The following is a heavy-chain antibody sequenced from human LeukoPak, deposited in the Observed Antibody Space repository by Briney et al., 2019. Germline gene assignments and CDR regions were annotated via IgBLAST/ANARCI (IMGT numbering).Heavy chain of an antibody. Sequence: GGSLRLSCAASGFTFISYAMSWVRQAPGKGLEWVSAISGSGGSTYYADSVKGRFTISIDNSKNTLYLQLNSLRAEDTAVYYCAKAYGEILGFTNYWGQGTLVTVSS. CDR3: AKAYGEILGFTNY. CDR2: ISGSGGST. CDR1: GFTFISYA. J-gene: IGHJ4*02. D-gene: IGHD1-26*01. V-gene: IGHV3-23*01.